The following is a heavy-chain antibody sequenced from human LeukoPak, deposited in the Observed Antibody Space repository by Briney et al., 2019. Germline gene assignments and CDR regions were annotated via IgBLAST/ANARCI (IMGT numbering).Heavy chain of an antibody. D-gene: IGHD4-17*01. CDR2: INHSGST. CDR1: GGSFSGYY. Sequence: SETLSLTCAVYGGSFSGYYWSWLRQPPGKGLEWIGEINHSGSTNYNPSLKSRVTISVDTSKNQFSLKLSSVTAADTAVYYCARDSGDYGDYRGVWYYYMDVWGKGTTVTISS. J-gene: IGHJ6*03. V-gene: IGHV4-34*01. CDR3: ARDSGDYGDYRGVWYYYMDV.